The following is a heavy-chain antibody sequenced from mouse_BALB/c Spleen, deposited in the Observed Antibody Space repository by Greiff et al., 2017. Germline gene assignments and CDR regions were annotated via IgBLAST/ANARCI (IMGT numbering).Heavy chain of an antibody. CDR3: ASSYYRYDGYAMDY. D-gene: IGHD2-14*01. CDR2: IWAGGST. Sequence: VQGVESGPGLVAPSQSLSITCTVSGFSLTSYGVHWVRQPPGKGLEWLGVIWAGGSTNYNSALMSRLSISKDNSKSQVFLKMNSLQTDDTAMYYCASSYYRYDGYAMDYWGQGTSVTVSS. J-gene: IGHJ4*01. CDR1: GFSLTSYG. V-gene: IGHV2-9*02.